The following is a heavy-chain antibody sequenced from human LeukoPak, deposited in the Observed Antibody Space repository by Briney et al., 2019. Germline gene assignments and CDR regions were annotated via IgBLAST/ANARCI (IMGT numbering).Heavy chain of an antibody. V-gene: IGHV1-8*01. Sequence: GASVKVSCKASGYTFTSYDINWVRQATGQGLEWMGWMNPNSGNTGYAQKFQGRVTMTRNTSISTAYMELSNLRSEDTAVYYCARSKAMVRGVNRGNWFDPWGQGTLVTVSS. CDR1: GYTFTSYD. D-gene: IGHD3-10*01. CDR3: ARSKAMVRGVNRGNWFDP. J-gene: IGHJ5*02. CDR2: MNPNSGNT.